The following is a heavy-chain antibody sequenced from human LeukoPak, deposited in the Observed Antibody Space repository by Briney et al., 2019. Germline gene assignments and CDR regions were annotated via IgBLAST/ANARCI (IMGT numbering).Heavy chain of an antibody. CDR2: IKSTIDGGTT. V-gene: IGHV3-15*01. CDR3: STSRTGDYFHY. J-gene: IGHJ4*02. CDR1: GFTFSNAW. D-gene: IGHD7-27*01. Sequence: GGSLILSCAASGFTFSNAWMSWVRQAPGKGPEWVGRIKSTIDGGTTDYAAPVKGRFTISRDDSKNTLYLQMNSLKTEDAAVYYCSTSRTGDYFHYWGQGTLVTVSS.